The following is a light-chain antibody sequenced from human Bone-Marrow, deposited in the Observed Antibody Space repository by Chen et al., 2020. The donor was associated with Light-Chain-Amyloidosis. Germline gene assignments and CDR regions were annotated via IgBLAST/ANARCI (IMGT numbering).Light chain of an antibody. J-gene: IGKJ4*01. Sequence: EIVLTQSPGTLSSSPGDSATLSCRASQSISSTTLAWFQQKPGQAPRLLIYGASSRATGIPDRFSGSGSATDFTLTISRLEPEDFAVYVCQQYGSSPLTFGGGTKVDIK. CDR2: GAS. CDR1: QSISSTT. CDR3: QQYGSSPLT. V-gene: IGKV3-20*01.